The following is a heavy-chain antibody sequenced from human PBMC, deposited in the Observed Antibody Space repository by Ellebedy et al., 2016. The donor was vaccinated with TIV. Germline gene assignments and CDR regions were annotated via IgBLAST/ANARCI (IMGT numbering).Heavy chain of an antibody. Sequence: SETLSLTCTVSGGSISSSSYYWGWIRQPPGKGLEWIGSIYYSGSTYYNPSLKSRVTISVDTSKNQFSLKLSSVTAADTAVYYCARRRLSYSSRYNWFDPWGQGTLVTVSS. V-gene: IGHV4-39*01. J-gene: IGHJ5*02. D-gene: IGHD6-13*01. CDR1: GGSISSSSYY. CDR3: ARRRLSYSSRYNWFDP. CDR2: IYYSGST.